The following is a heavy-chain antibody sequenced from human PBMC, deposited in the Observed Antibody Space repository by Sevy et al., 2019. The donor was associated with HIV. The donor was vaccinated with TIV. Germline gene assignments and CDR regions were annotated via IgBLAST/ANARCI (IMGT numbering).Heavy chain of an antibody. V-gene: IGHV3-30-3*01. CDR1: GFTFSSYA. Sequence: GGSLRLSCAASGFTFSSYAMHWVRQAPGKGLEWVAVISYDGSNKYYADSVKGRFTISRDNSKNTLYLQMNSLRAEDTAVYYCARGRYYDFWSGDYGPRPNDAFDIWGQGTMVTVSS. J-gene: IGHJ3*02. CDR2: ISYDGSNK. CDR3: ARGRYYDFWSGDYGPRPNDAFDI. D-gene: IGHD3-3*01.